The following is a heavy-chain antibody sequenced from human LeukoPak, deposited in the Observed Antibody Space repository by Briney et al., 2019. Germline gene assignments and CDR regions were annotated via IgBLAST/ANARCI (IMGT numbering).Heavy chain of an antibody. CDR1: GFTLSSYE. D-gene: IGHD3-9*01. CDR3: AVPPVILTGPIDY. J-gene: IGHJ4*02. Sequence: GGSLRLSCAASGFTLSSYEINWVRQAPGKGLEWVSYISSSGSTIYYADSVKGRFTISRDNARNSLYLQMDRLTPEDTAVYYCAVPPVILTGPIDYWGQGTLVTLSS. CDR2: ISSSGSTI. V-gene: IGHV3-48*03.